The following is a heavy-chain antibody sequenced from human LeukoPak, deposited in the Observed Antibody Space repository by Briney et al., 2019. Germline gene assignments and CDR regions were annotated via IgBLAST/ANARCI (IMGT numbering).Heavy chain of an antibody. D-gene: IGHD2-8*02. V-gene: IGHV1-18*01. Sequence: GASVKVSCKASGYMFSNYGISWVRQAPGQGLGWMGWIRVYNGNTNYAQKFQGRLTMTTDTSTSTAYMELRSLTSDDTAIYYCARASAHWSDYWGQGTLVTVSS. J-gene: IGHJ4*02. CDR3: ARASAHWSDY. CDR1: GYMFSNYG. CDR2: IRVYNGNT.